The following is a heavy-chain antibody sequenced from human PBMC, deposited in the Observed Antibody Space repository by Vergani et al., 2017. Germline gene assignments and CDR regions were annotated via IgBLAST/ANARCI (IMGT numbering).Heavy chain of an antibody. Sequence: EVQLVQSGAEVKKPGESLRISCKGSGYSFTSYWISWVRQMPGKGLEWMGRIDPSDSYTNYSPSFQGHVTISADKSISTAYLQWSSLKASDTAMYYCASLPCARSSYSEVGGMDVWGQGTTVTVSS. J-gene: IGHJ6*02. CDR2: IDPSDSYT. CDR3: ASLPCARSSYSEVGGMDV. V-gene: IGHV5-10-1*03. CDR1: GYSFTSYW. D-gene: IGHD3-22*01.